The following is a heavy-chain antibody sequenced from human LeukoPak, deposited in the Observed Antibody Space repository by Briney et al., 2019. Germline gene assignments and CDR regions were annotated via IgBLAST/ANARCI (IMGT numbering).Heavy chain of an antibody. V-gene: IGHV1-18*04. D-gene: IGHD6-6*01. Sequence: ASVKVSCKASGYTFTSYGISWVRQTPGEGLEWMGWISVYSGNTKYAQKFQGRVTMTTGTSTRTAYMELRSLRSDDTAVYYCARGGVLQQLVYHIDYWGQGTLVTVSS. J-gene: IGHJ4*02. CDR2: ISVYSGNT. CDR3: ARGGVLQQLVYHIDY. CDR1: GYTFTSYG.